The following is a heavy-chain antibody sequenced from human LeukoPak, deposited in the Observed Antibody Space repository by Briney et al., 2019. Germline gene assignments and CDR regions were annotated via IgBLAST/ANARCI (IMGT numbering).Heavy chain of an antibody. D-gene: IGHD6-25*01. CDR1: GGSISSYY. Sequence: SETLSLTCTVSGGSISSYYWSWIRQPPGKGLEWIGYIYYSGSTNYNPSLKSRVTISVDTSKNQFSLKLSSVTAADTAVYYCARASSEHYYYYYMDVWGKGTTVTVSS. CDR3: ARASSEHYYYYYMDV. V-gene: IGHV4-59*01. CDR2: IYYSGST. J-gene: IGHJ6*03.